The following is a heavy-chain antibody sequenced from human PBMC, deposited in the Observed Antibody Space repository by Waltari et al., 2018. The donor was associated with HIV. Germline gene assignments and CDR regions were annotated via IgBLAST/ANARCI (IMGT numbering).Heavy chain of an antibody. CDR1: GYTFTGYY. J-gene: IGHJ5*02. CDR2: INPNSGGK. CDR3: ARGPPYYYGLGSPGGGWFDP. Sequence: QVQLVQSGAEVKKPGASVKVSCKASGYTFTGYYMHWARQAPGQGLEWMGWINPNSGGKNYARKFQGRVTMTRETSISTAYMELSRLRSDDTAGYYCARGPPYYYGLGSPGGGWFDPWGQGTLVTVSS. D-gene: IGHD3-10*01. V-gene: IGHV1-2*02.